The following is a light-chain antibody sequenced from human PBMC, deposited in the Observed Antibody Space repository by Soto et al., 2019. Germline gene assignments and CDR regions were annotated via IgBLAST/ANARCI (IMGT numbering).Light chain of an antibody. CDR1: SSNIGSNY. CDR3: AASDDSLSGVV. Sequence: QSVLTQPPSASGTPGQRVTISCSGSSSNIGSNYVFWYQHLPGTAPKLLIYRNNQRPSGVPDRFSGSKSGTSASLAISGLRSEDETDYYCAASDDSLSGVVFGGGTQVTVL. J-gene: IGLJ2*01. CDR2: RNN. V-gene: IGLV1-47*01.